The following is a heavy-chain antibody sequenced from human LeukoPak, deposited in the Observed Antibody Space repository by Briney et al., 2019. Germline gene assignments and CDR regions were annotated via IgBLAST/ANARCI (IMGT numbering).Heavy chain of an antibody. CDR2: INPSGGST. Sequence: ASVTVSCKASGYTFTSCYMHWVRQAPGQGLEWMGIINPSGGSTSYAQKFQGRVTMTRDMSTSTVYMELSSLRSEDTAVYYCARDLMGFLESDYWGQGTLVTVSS. CDR3: ARDLMGFLESDY. J-gene: IGHJ4*02. D-gene: IGHD3-3*01. V-gene: IGHV1-46*01. CDR1: GYTFTSCY.